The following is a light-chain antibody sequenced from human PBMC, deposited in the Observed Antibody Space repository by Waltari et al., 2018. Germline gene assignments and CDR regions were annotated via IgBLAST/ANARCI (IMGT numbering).Light chain of an antibody. CDR2: LGS. Sequence: DIVVTQSPLSLPVTPGESASISCRSSQSLLHRNGNNYLEWYLQKPGQSPQLLIYLGSTRASGVPDRFSGSGSGTDFTLKISRVEAEDVGVYYCMQSLQTLWTFGPGTKVEIK. CDR1: QSLLHRNGNNY. J-gene: IGKJ1*01. CDR3: MQSLQTLWT. V-gene: IGKV2-28*01.